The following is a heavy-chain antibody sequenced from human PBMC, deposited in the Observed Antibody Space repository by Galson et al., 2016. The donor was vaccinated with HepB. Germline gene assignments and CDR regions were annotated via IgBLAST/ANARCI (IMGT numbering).Heavy chain of an antibody. Sequence: SLRLSCAASGFTFSSYGMHWVRQAPGKGLEWVAFISYDGSNKKYADSVEGRFTISRDNSKKTLYLQMNSLRAEDTAVYYCAREDSTIAAASFDYWGQGTLVTVSS. J-gene: IGHJ4*02. D-gene: IGHD6-13*01. CDR3: AREDSTIAAASFDY. CDR1: GFTFSSYG. CDR2: ISYDGSNK. V-gene: IGHV3-30*03.